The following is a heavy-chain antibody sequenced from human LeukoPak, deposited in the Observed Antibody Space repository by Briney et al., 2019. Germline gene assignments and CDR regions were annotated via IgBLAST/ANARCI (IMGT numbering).Heavy chain of an antibody. CDR2: IIPKAATP. Sequence: GASVKVSCKASGGTFTSYAISWVRQAPGEGLEWMGGIIPKAATPNYSQKFQGRVTISADKSTSTAYMELSRLTSEDTAVYYCAREQQGKYYDINNSIEYYFDYWGQGTPVTVSS. D-gene: IGHD3-22*01. CDR1: GGTFTSYA. CDR3: AREQQGKYYDINNSIEYYFDY. V-gene: IGHV1-69*06. J-gene: IGHJ4*02.